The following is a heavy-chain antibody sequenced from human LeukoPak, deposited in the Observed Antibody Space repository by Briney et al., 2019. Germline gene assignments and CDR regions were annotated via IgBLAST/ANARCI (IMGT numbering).Heavy chain of an antibody. Sequence: GGPLRHSCAASGFTFYIYAMSWAPQVPGKGPEGVLSINNSGGITYSAESVTGRFTISRDNAKNTLYLQMNSLRAEDTAVYYCARGLGVGPTRALDCWGQGTLVTVSS. CDR2: INNSGGIT. J-gene: IGHJ4*02. CDR1: GFTFYIYA. CDR3: ARGLGVGPTRALDC. V-gene: IGHV3-23*01. D-gene: IGHD1-26*01.